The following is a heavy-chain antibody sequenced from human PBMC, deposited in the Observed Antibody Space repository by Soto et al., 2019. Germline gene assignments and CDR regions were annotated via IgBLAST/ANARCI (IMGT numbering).Heavy chain of an antibody. CDR1: GFTFSSYE. V-gene: IGHV3-48*03. D-gene: IGHD3-22*01. CDR2: ISSSGSTI. CDR3: ASPNSSGYYYFDY. J-gene: IGHJ4*02. Sequence: PGGSLRLSCAASGFTFSSYEMNWVRQAPGKGLEWVSYISSSGSTIYYADSVKGRFTISRDNAKNSLYLQMNSLRAEDTAVYYCASPNSSGYYYFDYWGQGTLATVSS.